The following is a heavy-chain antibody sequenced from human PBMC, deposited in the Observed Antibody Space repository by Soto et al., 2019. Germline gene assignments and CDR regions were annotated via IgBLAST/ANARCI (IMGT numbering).Heavy chain of an antibody. V-gene: IGHV4-30-2*01. J-gene: IGHJ4*02. CDR2: IYHSGST. CDR3: ARAIGWFGELLGGYYFDY. Sequence: QLQLQESGSGLVKPSQTLSLTCAVSGGSISSGGYSWSWIRQPPGKGLEWIGYIYHSGSTYYNPSLKSRVTISVDRSKNQFSLKLGSVTAADTAVYYCARAIGWFGELLGGYYFDYWGQGTLVTVSS. CDR1: GGSISSGGYS. D-gene: IGHD3-10*01.